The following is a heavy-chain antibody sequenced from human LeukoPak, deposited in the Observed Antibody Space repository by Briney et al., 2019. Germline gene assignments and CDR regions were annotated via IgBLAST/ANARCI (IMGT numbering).Heavy chain of an antibody. D-gene: IGHD3-9*01. Sequence: GGSLRLSCAASGFTFDDYAMHWVRKPPGKALKWAPGISWNSGTIGYADSVKGRFTISRDNAKNTLYLQMNSLRAEDTAVYYCAREGRPLRYFDWLLPPSYWGQGTLVTVSS. V-gene: IGHV3-9*01. J-gene: IGHJ4*02. CDR3: AREGRPLRYFDWLLPPSY. CDR1: GFTFDDYA. CDR2: ISWNSGTI.